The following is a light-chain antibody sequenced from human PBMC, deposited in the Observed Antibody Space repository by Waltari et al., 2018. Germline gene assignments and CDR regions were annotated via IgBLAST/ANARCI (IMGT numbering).Light chain of an antibody. V-gene: IGKV3-20*01. Sequence: RSSQGGRLALGWYQQKYGLATRFVIFGASKRATGIRDRFSGSGSETGFSRSISRLEPEDFAVYYWQNYVRLPATFGRGTKVEIK. CDR2: GAS. J-gene: IGKJ1*01. CDR1: QGGRLA. CDR3: QNYVRLPAT.